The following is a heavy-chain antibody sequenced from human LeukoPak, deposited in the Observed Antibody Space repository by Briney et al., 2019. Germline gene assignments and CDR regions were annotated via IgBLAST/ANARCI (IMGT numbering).Heavy chain of an antibody. V-gene: IGHV3-23*01. D-gene: IGHD6-13*01. CDR3: AGGEGAAGIYDAFDF. CDR1: TSMFSSYA. Sequence: GGSLRLSCAASTSMFSSYAMTWVRQAPGKGLQWISTITGSGSRIYYADSVKGRFTLPRDNSKNTLHLQMNSLGAEDTAVYYCAGGEGAAGIYDAFDFWGQGTLVTDSS. J-gene: IGHJ3*01. CDR2: ITGSGSRI.